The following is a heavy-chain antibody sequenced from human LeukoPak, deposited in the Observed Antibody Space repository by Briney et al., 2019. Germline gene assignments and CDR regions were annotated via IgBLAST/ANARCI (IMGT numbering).Heavy chain of an antibody. CDR1: GGSISIYY. Sequence: SETLSLTCTVSGGSISIYYWSWIRQPPGKGLEWIGYIYYSGSTNYNPSLKSRVTISVDTSKNQFSLKLSSVTAADTAVYYCARAGYSYGQPEYYFDYWGQGTLVTVSS. D-gene: IGHD5-18*01. CDR2: IYYSGST. J-gene: IGHJ4*02. V-gene: IGHV4-59*01. CDR3: ARAGYSYGQPEYYFDY.